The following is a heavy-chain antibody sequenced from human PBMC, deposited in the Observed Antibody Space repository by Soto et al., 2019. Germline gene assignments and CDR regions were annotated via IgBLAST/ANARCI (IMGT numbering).Heavy chain of an antibody. CDR1: GDSISRSSYN. V-gene: IGHV4-39*01. CDR3: ARHGKQWLVRGNFDY. Sequence: SETLSLTCSVSGDSISRSSYNWGWIRQSPGKGLEWIANITNNGSTQYNPSLKSRVTISVDTSKNQFSLKLSSVTAADTAVYYCARHGKQWLVRGNFDYWGQGTLVTVSS. CDR2: ITNNGST. J-gene: IGHJ4*02. D-gene: IGHD6-19*01.